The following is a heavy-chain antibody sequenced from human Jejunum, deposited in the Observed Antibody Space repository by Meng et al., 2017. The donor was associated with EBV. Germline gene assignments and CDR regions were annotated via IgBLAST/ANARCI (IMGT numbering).Heavy chain of an antibody. CDR2: ITPSRDDT. Sequence: QMVPEGEYVRNPVTSSEESSKPVVYTFTISKIHWCPQTIEEGLEWIGSITPSRDDTGYAQKLKGRVTVTRDNSINTADMKLSSLTSDDTAVYYCARAVGSAGSMVNFDYWGQGTLVTVSS. CDR3: ARAVGSAGSMVNFDY. CDR1: VYTFTISK. V-gene: IGHV1-8*01. D-gene: IGHD2-21*01. J-gene: IGHJ4*02.